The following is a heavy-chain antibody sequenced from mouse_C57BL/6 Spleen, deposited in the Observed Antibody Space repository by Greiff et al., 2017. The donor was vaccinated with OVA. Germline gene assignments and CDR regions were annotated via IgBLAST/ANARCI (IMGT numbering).Heavy chain of an antibody. J-gene: IGHJ2*01. CDR1: GFTFSSYA. CDR2: ISDGGSYT. Sequence: EVMLVESGGGLVKPGGSLKLSCAASGFTFSSYAMSWVRQTPEKRLEWVATISDGGSYTYYPDNVKGRFTISRDNAKNNLYLQMSHLKSEDTAMYYCARDGRVTPRDYWGQGTTLTVSS. V-gene: IGHV5-4*01. CDR3: ARDGRVTPRDY. D-gene: IGHD2-3*01.